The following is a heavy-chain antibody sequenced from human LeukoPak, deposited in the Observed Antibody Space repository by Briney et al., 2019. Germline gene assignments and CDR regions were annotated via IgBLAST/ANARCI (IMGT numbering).Heavy chain of an antibody. V-gene: IGHV4-39*01. J-gene: IGHJ4*02. CDR3: ARRAGYSSSWENYFDY. CDR2: IYYSGNT. CDR1: GGSISSISYY. Sequence: TSETLSLTCTVSGGSISSISYYWGWIRQPPGKGLEWIGSIYYSGNTYYNPSLKSRVTISVDTSKNQFSLKLSSVTAADTAVYYCARRAGYSSSWENYFDYWGQGTLVTVSS. D-gene: IGHD6-13*01.